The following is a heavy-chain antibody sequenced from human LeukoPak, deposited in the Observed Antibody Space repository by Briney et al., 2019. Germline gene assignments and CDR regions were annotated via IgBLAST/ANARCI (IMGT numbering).Heavy chain of an antibody. CDR2: IYSGGST. D-gene: IGHD2-2*01. CDR1: GFTVSSNY. CDR3: ARDVSSPSSWWFDP. J-gene: IGHJ5*02. Sequence: GGSLRLSCAASGFTVSSNYMSRVRQAPGKGLEWVSVIYSGGSTYYADSVKGRFTISRDNSKNTLYLQMNSLRAEDTAVYYCARDVSSPSSWWFDPWGQGTLVIVSS. V-gene: IGHV3-66*01.